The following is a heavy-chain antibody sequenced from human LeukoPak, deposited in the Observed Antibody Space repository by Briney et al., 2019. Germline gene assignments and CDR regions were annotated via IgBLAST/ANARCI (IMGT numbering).Heavy chain of an antibody. Sequence: GESLKISCKGSGYSFTSYWIGWVRQMPGKGLEWMGIIHPGDTDIRYSPSLQGQVTISADRSISTAYLQWSSLKASDTAIYYCARQYRVDTSMVRFDYWGQGTLVTVSP. CDR2: IHPGDTDI. CDR3: ARQYRVDTSMVRFDY. D-gene: IGHD5-18*01. CDR1: GYSFTSYW. V-gene: IGHV5-51*01. J-gene: IGHJ4*02.